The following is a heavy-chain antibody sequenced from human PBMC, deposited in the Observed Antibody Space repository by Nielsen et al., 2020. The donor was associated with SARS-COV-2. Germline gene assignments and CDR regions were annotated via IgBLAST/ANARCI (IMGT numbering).Heavy chain of an antibody. V-gene: IGHV3-23*01. D-gene: IGHD4-23*01. CDR3: SSPTVAY. J-gene: IGHJ4*02. CDR1: GFTFSTFA. CDR2: ISSSGGHT. Sequence: GESLKIFCAASGFTFSTFAMNWVRQAPGKGLEWVSSISSSGGHTYYADSVKGRFTISRDNAKNSLYLQMNSLKTEDTAVYYCSSPTVAYWGQGTLVTVSS.